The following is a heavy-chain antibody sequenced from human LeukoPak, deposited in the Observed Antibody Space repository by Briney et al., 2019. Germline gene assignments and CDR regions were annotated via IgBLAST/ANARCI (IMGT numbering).Heavy chain of an antibody. CDR1: GGSFSGYY. J-gene: IGHJ5*02. V-gene: IGHV4-34*01. D-gene: IGHD5-18*01. CDR2: INHSGST. CDR3: ARGGYSYGYKQDWFDP. Sequence: SETLSLTCAVYGGSFSGYYWSWIRKPPGKGLEWIGEINHSGSTNYNPSLKSRVTISVDTPKNQLSLKLSSVTAADTAVYYCARGGYSYGYKQDWFDPWGQGTLVTVSS.